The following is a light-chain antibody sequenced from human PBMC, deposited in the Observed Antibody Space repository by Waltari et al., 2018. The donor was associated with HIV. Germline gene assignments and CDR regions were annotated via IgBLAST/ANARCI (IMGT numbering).Light chain of an antibody. V-gene: IGLV1-44*01. CDR1: TSNIGTNN. Sequence: QSVLTQPPSASGTPGQRIIISCYGSTSNIGTNNVNWYQQLPGTTPRLLMRSNILRPSEVPDRFSGSRSGTAASLAISGRQSEDEAYYYCSAWDASLVAWMFGGGTKLTVL. CDR2: SNI. CDR3: SAWDASLVAWM. J-gene: IGLJ3*02.